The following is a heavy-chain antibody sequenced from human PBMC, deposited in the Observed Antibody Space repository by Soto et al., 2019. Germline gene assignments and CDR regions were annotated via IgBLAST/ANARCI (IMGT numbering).Heavy chain of an antibody. CDR1: GFTFSSYS. D-gene: IGHD3-3*01. CDR2: ISSSSSYI. V-gene: IGHV3-21*01. CDR3: ARDHHDFWSGYTPVDY. J-gene: IGHJ4*02. Sequence: EVQLVESGGGLVKPGGSLRLSCAASGFTFSSYSMNWVRQAPGKGLECVSSISSSSSYIYYADSVKGRFTISRDNAKNSLYLQMNSLRAEDTAVYYCARDHHDFWSGYTPVDYWGQGTLVTVSS.